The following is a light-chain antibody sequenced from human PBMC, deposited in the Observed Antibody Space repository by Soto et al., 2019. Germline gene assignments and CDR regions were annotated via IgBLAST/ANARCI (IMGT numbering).Light chain of an antibody. CDR1: SSDVGGYNY. CDR2: GVS. Sequence: QSALTQPPSASGSPGQSVTISCTGTSSDVGGYNYVSWYQQHPDKAPKLMIYGVSERPSGGPDRFSGSKSGNTASLTVSGLRAEDEAVYYCTSYAGRNTVVFGGGTQLTVL. CDR3: TSYAGRNTVV. V-gene: IGLV2-8*01. J-gene: IGLJ2*01.